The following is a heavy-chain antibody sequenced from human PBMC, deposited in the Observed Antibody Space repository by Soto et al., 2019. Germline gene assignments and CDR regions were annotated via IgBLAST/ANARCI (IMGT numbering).Heavy chain of an antibody. Sequence: QVQLVQSGAEVKRSGASVRISCKASGYTFNRHDINWVRQATGQGPEWIGWMNPNSGNTGYAQKFQGRVTMTRDSSITTAYMDLGSLTSEDTAIYYCAREGLYGSIQDNTLDIWRPGTMVSVSS. D-gene: IGHD6-19*01. CDR3: AREGLYGSIQDNTLDI. CDR2: MNPNSGNT. J-gene: IGHJ3*02. CDR1: GYTFNRHD. V-gene: IGHV1-8*01.